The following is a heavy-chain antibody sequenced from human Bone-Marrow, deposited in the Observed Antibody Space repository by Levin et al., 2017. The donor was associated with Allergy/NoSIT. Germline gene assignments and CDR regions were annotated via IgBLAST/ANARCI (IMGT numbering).Heavy chain of an antibody. CDR3: ARYYCSGTCYHFDY. D-gene: IGHD2-2*01. V-gene: IGHV4-59*12. CDR1: GGSISGYY. Sequence: SQTLSLTCTVSGGSISGYYWSWLRQPPGKALEWIGYIYYSGSTNYNPSLKSRVTISVDTSKNQFSLQLTSVTAADTAVYYCARYYCSGTCYHFDYWGQGTLVTVSS. J-gene: IGHJ4*02. CDR2: IYYSGST.